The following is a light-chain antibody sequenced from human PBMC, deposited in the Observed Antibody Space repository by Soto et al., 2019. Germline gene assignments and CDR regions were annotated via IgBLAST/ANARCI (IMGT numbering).Light chain of an antibody. J-gene: IGKJ5*01. V-gene: IGKV3-11*01. CDR3: QQRSNWPQ. CDR1: QSVSSY. Sequence: EIVLTQSPCTLSLSTGERASLSCRASQSVSSYLAWYQQKPGQAPRLLIYDASNRATGIPARFSGSGSGTDFTLTISSLEPEDFAVYYCQQRSNWPQFGQGTRLAIK. CDR2: DAS.